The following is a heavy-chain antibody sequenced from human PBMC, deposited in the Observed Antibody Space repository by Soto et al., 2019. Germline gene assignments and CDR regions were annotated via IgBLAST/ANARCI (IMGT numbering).Heavy chain of an antibody. Sequence: PSETLSLTCTVSGISMNTYYWTWIRQCPGKGLEWIGYIYYTGSTNYNPSLKSRVTMSLDKSKNQFSLNLYSVTAADTAVYYCATGGGDYYFKYCAHGITVTVYS. CDR3: ATGGGDYYFKY. CDR2: IYYTGST. J-gene: IGHJ4*01. D-gene: IGHD3-16*01. CDR1: GISMNTYY. V-gene: IGHV4-59*01.